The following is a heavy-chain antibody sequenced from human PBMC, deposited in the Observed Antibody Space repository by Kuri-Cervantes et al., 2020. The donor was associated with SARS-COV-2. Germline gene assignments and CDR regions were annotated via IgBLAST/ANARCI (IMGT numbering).Heavy chain of an antibody. D-gene: IGHD3-22*01. J-gene: IGHJ4*02. V-gene: IGHV3-11*01. CDR1: GFSFNDQY. CDR3: ARDLLNYYDSSGYGY. CDR2: INGDSTVI. Sequence: LSLTCAVSGFSFNDQYMSWIRQAPGKGLEWVSHINGDSTVIEYADSVKGRFIVSRDNAKKSLYLQMDSLRAEDTAVYYCARDLLNYYDSSGYGYWGQGTLVTVSS.